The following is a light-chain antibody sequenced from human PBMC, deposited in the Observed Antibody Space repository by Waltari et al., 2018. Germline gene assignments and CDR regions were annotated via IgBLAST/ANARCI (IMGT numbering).Light chain of an antibody. CDR2: EVN. Sequence: QSALTQPPSASGSPGQSVTISCTGTSSDVGGYSYVSWYQHQPGKVPKLIIYEVNKRPSGVPDRFSGSKSGNTASLTVSGLQAEDEADYYCSSYGGRKIVVFGTGTTVTVL. CDR3: SSYGGRKIVV. V-gene: IGLV2-8*01. J-gene: IGLJ1*01. CDR1: SSDVGGYSY.